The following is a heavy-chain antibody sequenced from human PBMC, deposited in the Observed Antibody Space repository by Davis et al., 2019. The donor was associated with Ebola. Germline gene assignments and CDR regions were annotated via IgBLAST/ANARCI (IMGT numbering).Heavy chain of an antibody. Sequence: GGSLRLSCAASGFTFSGSAMHWVRQASGKGLEWVGRIRSKANSYATAYAASVKGRFTISRDDSKNTAYLQMNSLRAEDTAVYYCARGLHLGELSLDYYYYGMDVWGQGTTVTVSS. D-gene: IGHD3-16*02. CDR3: ARGLHLGELSLDYYYYGMDV. CDR1: GFTFSGSA. V-gene: IGHV3-73*01. CDR2: IRSKANSYAT. J-gene: IGHJ6*02.